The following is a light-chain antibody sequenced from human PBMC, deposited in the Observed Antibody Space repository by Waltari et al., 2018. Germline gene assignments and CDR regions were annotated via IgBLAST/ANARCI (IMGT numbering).Light chain of an antibody. CDR1: GLRSYY. CDR3: HSRDASGVGGS. CDR2: DKN. J-gene: IGLJ2*01. Sequence: SSELTQDPAVSVAMGQTVTITCQGNGLRSYYASWYQQRPGQAPILNMYDKNNRPSGVPDRFSGSNSDNTASLTITGAQAEDEASYYCHSRDASGVGGSFGGGTKLTVL. V-gene: IGLV3-19*01.